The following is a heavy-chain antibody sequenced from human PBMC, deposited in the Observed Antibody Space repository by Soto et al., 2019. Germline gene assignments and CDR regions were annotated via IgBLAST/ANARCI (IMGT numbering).Heavy chain of an antibody. CDR3: AKTSVVLPADPNRGAPYKYYALDL. Sequence: GCLLPSCFASGSTFSSFWMSWVRQAPGKGLEWVANIKQDGSEKKYVDSVKGRFTISRDNAKSSLYLQMNSLRAEDTAVYYCAKTSVVLPADPNRGAPYKYYALDLWGQGTTVTVYS. V-gene: IGHV3-7*03. CDR2: IKQDGSEK. D-gene: IGHD2-2*01. J-gene: IGHJ6*02. CDR1: GSTFSSFW.